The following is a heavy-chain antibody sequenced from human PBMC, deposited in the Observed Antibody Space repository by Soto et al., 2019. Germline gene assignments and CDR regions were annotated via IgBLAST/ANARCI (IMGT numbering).Heavy chain of an antibody. Sequence: QVQLVESGGGVVQPGRSLRLSCAASGFTFSSYAMHWVRQAPGKGLEWVAVISYDGSNKYYADSVKGRFTISRDNSKNTMYLQMNSLRAEDTAVYYCARLSSGLGSFFDYWCQGTLVTVSS. CDR1: GFTFSSYA. D-gene: IGHD3-10*01. CDR3: ARLSSGLGSFFDY. J-gene: IGHJ4*02. V-gene: IGHV3-30-3*01. CDR2: ISYDGSNK.